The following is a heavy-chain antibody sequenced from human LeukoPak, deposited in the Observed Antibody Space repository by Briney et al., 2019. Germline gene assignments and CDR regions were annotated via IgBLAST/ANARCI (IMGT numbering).Heavy chain of an antibody. Sequence: ASVKVSCKVSGYTLPELSMHWVRQAPGKGLEWMGGFDPEDGETIYAQKFQGRVTMTEDTSTDTAYMELSSLRSEDTAVYYCATIPLVPCIAARQCWFDPWGQGTLVTVSS. CDR2: FDPEDGET. D-gene: IGHD6-6*01. CDR3: ATIPLVPCIAARQCWFDP. V-gene: IGHV1-24*01. CDR1: GYTLPELS. J-gene: IGHJ5*02.